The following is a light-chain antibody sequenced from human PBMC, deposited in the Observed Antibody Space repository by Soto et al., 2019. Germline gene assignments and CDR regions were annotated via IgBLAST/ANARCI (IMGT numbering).Light chain of an antibody. CDR3: QQSYSTPWT. CDR2: AAS. J-gene: IGKJ1*01. CDR1: ENIASY. V-gene: IGKV1-39*01. Sequence: DIPMTQSPSSLSASVGDRVTITCRASENIASYLNWYQQKPGKAPTLLVYAASSLESGAPPRFSGTVSGTDFTLTITSLQPDDLATYFCQQSYSTPWTFGQGTKVEL.